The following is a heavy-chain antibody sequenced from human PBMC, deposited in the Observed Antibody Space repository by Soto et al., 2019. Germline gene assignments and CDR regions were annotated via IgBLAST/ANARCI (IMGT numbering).Heavy chain of an antibody. V-gene: IGHV3-66*01. CDR3: ARGASIAVVPALDV. CDR1: GFTVSNNY. J-gene: IGHJ6*02. Sequence: EVQLVESGGGLXXXXXSLRLSCAASGFTVSNNYMSWVRQAPGKGLEWVAVIYSGGNTYYADSVKGRFTISRDNSKNMRYLQMNNLRVEDTAVYYCARGASIAVVPALDVWGQGTTVTVSS. D-gene: IGHD2-2*01. CDR2: IYSGGNT.